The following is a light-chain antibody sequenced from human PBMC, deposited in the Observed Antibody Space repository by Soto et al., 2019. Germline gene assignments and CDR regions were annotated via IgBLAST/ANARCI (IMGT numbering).Light chain of an antibody. CDR3: AAWDDTVRSYV. V-gene: IGLV1-47*01. Sequence: QSALTQPPSVSGTPGQRVTISCSGSISNIGNNYVYWFQQLPGTAPKVLSNRNDQRPSGVPDRFSGSKSGTSASLAISGLRSEDEAEYYCAAWDDTVRSYVFGTGTKVTVL. J-gene: IGLJ1*01. CDR1: ISNIGNNY. CDR2: RND.